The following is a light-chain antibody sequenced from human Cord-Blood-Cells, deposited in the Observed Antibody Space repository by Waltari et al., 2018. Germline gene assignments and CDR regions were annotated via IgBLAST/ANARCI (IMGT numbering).Light chain of an antibody. CDR3: CSYADSYTV. CDR2: DVS. J-gene: IGLJ2*01. CDR1: SSDVGGYNY. Sequence: QSALTPPRSVSGSPGQSVTISCTGTSSDVGGYNYVSWYQQPPGKAPKLMIYDVSKRPSGVPDRFSGSKSGNTASLTISGLQAEDEADYYCCSYADSYTVFGGGTKLTVL. V-gene: IGLV2-11*01.